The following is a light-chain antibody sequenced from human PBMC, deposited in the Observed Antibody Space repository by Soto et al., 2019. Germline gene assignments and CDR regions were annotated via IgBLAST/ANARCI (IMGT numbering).Light chain of an antibody. CDR2: DVT. CDR1: SSDIGGCNY. J-gene: IGLJ2*01. Sequence: QSALTQPASVSGSPGQSITISCTGTSSDIGGCNYVSWYQRHPGKAPKLIIYDVTNRPSGVSNRFSGSKSANTASLTISGLQTEDEADYYCSSCTSSNTHVVFGGGTKLTVL. V-gene: IGLV2-14*01. CDR3: SSCTSSNTHVV.